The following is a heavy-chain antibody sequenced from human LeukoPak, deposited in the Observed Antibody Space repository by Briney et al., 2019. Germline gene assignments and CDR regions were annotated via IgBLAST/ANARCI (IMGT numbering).Heavy chain of an antibody. Sequence: SVKVSCKASVGTFSSYAISWVRQAPGQGLEWMGGIIPIFGTANYAQKFQGRVTITADESTSTAYMELSSLRSEDTAVYYCARDSPVAGGGVDYWGQGTLVTVSS. V-gene: IGHV1-69*01. CDR1: VGTFSSYA. J-gene: IGHJ4*02. CDR2: IIPIFGTA. CDR3: ARDSPVAGGGVDY. D-gene: IGHD6-19*01.